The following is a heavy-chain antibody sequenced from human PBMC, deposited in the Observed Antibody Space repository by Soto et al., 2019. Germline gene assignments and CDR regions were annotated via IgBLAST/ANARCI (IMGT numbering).Heavy chain of an antibody. CDR2: VSYDGSTK. Sequence: QVHLVESGGGVVQPGRSLRLSCAASGFTFNHYAMHWVRQAPGKGLEWVAVVSYDGSTKYYADSVKGRFTSSRDNSKNTLYLQMNSLYTVDTAVYYCARSYIWGYFDYWGQGTLVTVSS. CDR3: ARSYIWGYFDY. V-gene: IGHV3-30-3*01. CDR1: GFTFNHYA. D-gene: IGHD3-16*01. J-gene: IGHJ4*02.